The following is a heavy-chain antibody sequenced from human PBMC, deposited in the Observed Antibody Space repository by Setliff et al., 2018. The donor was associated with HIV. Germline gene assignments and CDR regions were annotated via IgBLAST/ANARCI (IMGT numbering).Heavy chain of an antibody. V-gene: IGHV4-34*01. CDR2: INHSGST. D-gene: IGHD3-22*01. CDR3: ARGEPPASRSGLLY. J-gene: IGHJ4*02. Sequence: PSETLSLTCAVYGGSFSSYYWIWIRQPPGKGLEWIGEINHSGSTAYNPSLKSRVTISVDTSKNQFSLKLISVTAADTAVYYCARGEPPASRSGLLYWGQGMLVTVSS. CDR1: GGSFSSYY.